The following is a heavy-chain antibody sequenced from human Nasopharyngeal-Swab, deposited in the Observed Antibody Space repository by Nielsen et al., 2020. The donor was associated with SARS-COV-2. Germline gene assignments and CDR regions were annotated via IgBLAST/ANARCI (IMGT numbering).Heavy chain of an antibody. V-gene: IGHV1-18*01. Sequence: ASVKVSCKASGYTFTGYGMSWVRQDPGRGIEWMGWIRMYNGKTHYAQKFQGRVTMSTDTSTNTAHMELKSLTSDDTAVYFCARDRSLLPAANDALDVWGQGTTVTISS. D-gene: IGHD6-13*01. CDR1: GYTFTGYG. J-gene: IGHJ3*01. CDR3: ARDRSLLPAANDALDV. CDR2: IRMYNGKT.